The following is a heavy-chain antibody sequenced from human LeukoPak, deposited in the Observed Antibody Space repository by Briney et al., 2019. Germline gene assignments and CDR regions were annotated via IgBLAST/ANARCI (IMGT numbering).Heavy chain of an antibody. J-gene: IGHJ4*02. CDR3: ARDTKYAFDN. V-gene: IGHV3-48*01. CDR2: IGISSGNT. Sequence: GRSLRLSCAASGFTFSNHGMHWVRQAPGKGLEWISYIGISSGNTKYADSVKGRFTISGDKAKNSVYLQMNSLRVEDTAVYYCARDTKYAFDNWGQGTLVTVSS. D-gene: IGHD2-2*01. CDR1: GFTFSNHG.